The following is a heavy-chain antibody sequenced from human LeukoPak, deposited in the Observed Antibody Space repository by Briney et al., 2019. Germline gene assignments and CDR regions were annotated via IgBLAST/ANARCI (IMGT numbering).Heavy chain of an antibody. V-gene: IGHV4-34*01. J-gene: IGHJ4*02. D-gene: IGHD5-18*01. CDR1: GGSFSGYY. CDR2: INHSGST. CDR3: ARGGYSYGPAVDY. Sequence: SETLSLTCAVYGGSFSGYYWSWIRQPPGKGLEWIGEINHSGSTNYNPSLKSRVTISVDTSKNQLSLKLSSVTAADTAVYYCARGGYSYGPAVDYWGQGTLVTVSS.